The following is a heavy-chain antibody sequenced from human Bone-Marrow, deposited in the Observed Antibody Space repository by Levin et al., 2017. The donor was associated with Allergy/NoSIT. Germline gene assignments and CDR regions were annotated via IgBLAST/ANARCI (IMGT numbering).Heavy chain of an antibody. V-gene: IGHV3-66*01. CDR1: GFTVSRNY. CDR3: ARDGVGTAAGNP. J-gene: IGHJ4*02. D-gene: IGHD6-13*01. CDR2: IYSGGDT. Sequence: GESLKISCAASGFTVSRNYMSWVRQAPGKGLEWVSLIYSGGDTQYADSVKGRFTISRDNSKNTLYLQMNSLRADDTAVYYCARDGVGTAAGNPWGQGTLVTVSS.